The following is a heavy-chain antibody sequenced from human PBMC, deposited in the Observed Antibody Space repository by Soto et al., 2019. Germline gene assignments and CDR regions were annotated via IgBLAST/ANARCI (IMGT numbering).Heavy chain of an antibody. J-gene: IGHJ6*02. Sequence: GGSLRLSCAASGFTFSVYAMSWVRQAPGRGLQWVSTITGSGDTTYYADSVRGRFTISKDNSKNTLYLQVNSLRAEDTAVYFCAKEGASFDFWSGQGGMDVWGQGTTVTVSS. CDR3: AKEGASFDFWSGQGGMDV. CDR1: GFTFSVYA. CDR2: ITGSGDTT. V-gene: IGHV3-23*01. D-gene: IGHD3-3*01.